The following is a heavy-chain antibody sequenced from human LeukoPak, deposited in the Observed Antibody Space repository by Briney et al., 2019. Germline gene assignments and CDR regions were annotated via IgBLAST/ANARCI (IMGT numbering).Heavy chain of an antibody. CDR1: GGSISSYY. J-gene: IGHJ4*02. Sequence: SETLSLTCTVSGGSISSYYWSWIRQPPGKGLEWIGYIYYNGSTNYNPSLKSRITISVDMSMTQFSLKLSSVAAADTAVYYCARSKTPYDFWSGYFDYWGQGTRVTVSS. CDR2: IYYNGST. CDR3: ARSKTPYDFWSGYFDY. D-gene: IGHD3-3*01. V-gene: IGHV4-59*08.